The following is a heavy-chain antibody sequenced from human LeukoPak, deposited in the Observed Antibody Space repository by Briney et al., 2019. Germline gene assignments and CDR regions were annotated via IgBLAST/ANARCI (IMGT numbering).Heavy chain of an antibody. CDR1: GVSISTTTNS. D-gene: IGHD6-13*01. CDR3: ATGGIAAALDY. Sequence: SETLSLTCTVSGVSISTTTNSWGWAWLRQRPTKGLEWNGSIYYCGSPYYTSSLKIRVTTSVDTSKNQFSLTLASLTAADTAVYYCATGGIAAALDYWGQGTLVTVSS. V-gene: IGHV4-39*01. J-gene: IGHJ4*02. CDR2: IYYCGSP.